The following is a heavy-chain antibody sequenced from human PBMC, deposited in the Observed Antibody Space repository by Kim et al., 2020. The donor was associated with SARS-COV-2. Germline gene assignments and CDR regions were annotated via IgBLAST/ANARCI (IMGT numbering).Heavy chain of an antibody. J-gene: IGHJ4*02. CDR1: GYTFTASA. V-gene: IGHV7-4-1*02. Sequence: ASVKVSCKTSGYTFTASAINWVRQAPGQGLEWMGWINTKTGSPNYAQGFTGRFVFSVDTSVNTAYLEISPLGPEDTAVYYCSRIRAAWPDYWCQGTLVTV. CDR2: INTKTGSP. CDR3: SRIRAAWPDY.